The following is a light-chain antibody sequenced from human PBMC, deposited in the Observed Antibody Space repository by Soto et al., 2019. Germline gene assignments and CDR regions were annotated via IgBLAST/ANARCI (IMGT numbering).Light chain of an antibody. CDR1: QSINKW. CDR2: DAA. J-gene: IGKJ2*01. V-gene: IGKV1-5*01. CDR3: QQYNIGYT. Sequence: IQMTHSPSTLSASVGDRVTITCRASQSINKWVAWFQQKSGRAPKLLIYDAATLQSGVPSRFSGTGSGTDFSLTISGLQPEDFATYYCQQYNIGYTFGQGTRLDIK.